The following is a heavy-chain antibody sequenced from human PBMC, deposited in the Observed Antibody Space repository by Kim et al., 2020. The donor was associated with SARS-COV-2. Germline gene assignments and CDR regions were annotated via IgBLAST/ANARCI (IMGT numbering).Heavy chain of an antibody. V-gene: IGHV1-69*04. J-gene: IGHJ1*01. CDR1: GGTFSSYA. Sequence: SVKVSCKASGGTFSSYAISWVRQAPGQGLEWMGRIIPILGIANYAQKFQGRVTITADKSTSTAYMELSSLRSEDTAVYYCARAAYSSGWGWFQHWGQGTLVTVSS. D-gene: IGHD6-19*01. CDR3: ARAAYSSGWGWFQH. CDR2: IIPILGIA.